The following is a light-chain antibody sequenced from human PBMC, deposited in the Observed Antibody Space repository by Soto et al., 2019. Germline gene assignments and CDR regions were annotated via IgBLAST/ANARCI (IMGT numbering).Light chain of an antibody. CDR1: QSVPRSY. CDR2: DAS. V-gene: IGKV3D-20*02. CDR3: QQYNNWPS. J-gene: IGKJ1*01. Sequence: EIVLTQSPGTLSLSPGERATLSCRASQSVPRSYLAWYQQKPGQAPRLLIYDASSRPTDIPARFSGSGSGTDFTLTISSLQSEDFAVYYCQQYNNWPSFGQGTKVDI.